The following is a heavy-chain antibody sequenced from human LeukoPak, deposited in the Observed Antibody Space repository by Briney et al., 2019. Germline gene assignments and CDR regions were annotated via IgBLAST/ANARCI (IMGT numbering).Heavy chain of an antibody. D-gene: IGHD3-3*01. CDR3: ARRPSYDFWSGYYGVDGLDV. J-gene: IGHJ3*01. Sequence: GESLKISCKTSGYSFVSHWIVWVRQMPGKGLEWLGIIYPGDSDTRYSPSFQGQVTISADKSISTAYLHWSSLRASDTAMYYCARRPSYDFWSGYYGVDGLDVWGQGTMVTVSS. V-gene: IGHV5-51*01. CDR1: GYSFVSHW. CDR2: IYPGDSDT.